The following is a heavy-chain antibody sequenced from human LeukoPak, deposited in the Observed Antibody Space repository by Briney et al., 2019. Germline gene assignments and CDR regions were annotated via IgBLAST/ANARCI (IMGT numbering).Heavy chain of an antibody. CDR3: TRMTAGHDY. D-gene: IGHD2-21*02. J-gene: IGHJ4*02. CDR2: INHSGYT. CDR1: GVSFDDYY. Sequence: TPSETLSLTCAVSGVSFDDYYWSWVRQTPGKGLEWIREINHSGYTNDSPSLKSRVTLSIDTSRKQFSLNLRSVTVADTGIYYCTRMTAGHDYWGQGTLVTVSS. V-gene: IGHV4-34*01.